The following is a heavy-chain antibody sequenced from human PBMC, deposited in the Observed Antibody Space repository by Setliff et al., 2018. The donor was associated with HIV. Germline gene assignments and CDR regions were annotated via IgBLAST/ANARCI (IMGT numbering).Heavy chain of an antibody. Sequence: GGSLRLSCAASGFRFRSCGMHWVRQAPGKGLEWVAIIWFDGNKKYYADSVKGRFTISRDNSKNTLYLQMNSLRAEDTAVYYCARERLRFLEWLPLDYWGQGTLVTVSS. CDR3: ARERLRFLEWLPLDY. V-gene: IGHV3-33*08. CDR2: IWFDGNKK. CDR1: GFRFRSCG. D-gene: IGHD3-3*01. J-gene: IGHJ4*02.